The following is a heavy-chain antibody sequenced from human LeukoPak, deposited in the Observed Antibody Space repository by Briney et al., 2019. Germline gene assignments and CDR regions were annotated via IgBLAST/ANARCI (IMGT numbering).Heavy chain of an antibody. CDR3: ARDSSLPGWFDP. D-gene: IGHD1-14*01. Sequence: SETLSLTCTVSGGSISSGSYYWSWIRQPAGKGLEWVGRTYTSGSTIYNPSLESRVTISLDTSKNQFSLKLSSVTAADTAVYYCARDSSLPGWFDPWGQGTLVTVSS. J-gene: IGHJ5*02. CDR2: TYTSGST. V-gene: IGHV4-61*02. CDR1: GGSISSGSYY.